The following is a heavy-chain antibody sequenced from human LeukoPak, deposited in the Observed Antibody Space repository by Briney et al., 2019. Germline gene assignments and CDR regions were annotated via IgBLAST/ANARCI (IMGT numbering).Heavy chain of an antibody. CDR3: ARDGYGAYVGRDY. CDR1: GFTFDDYG. Sequence: RESLRLSCAASGFTFDDYGMSWVRPAPGKGLGWVSGIIWNGGSTDYADSVKGRFTISRDNAKNSLYLQMNSLRAEDTALYYCARDGYGAYVGRDYWGQGTLVTVSS. V-gene: IGHV3-20*04. D-gene: IGHD4-17*01. J-gene: IGHJ4*02. CDR2: IIWNGGST.